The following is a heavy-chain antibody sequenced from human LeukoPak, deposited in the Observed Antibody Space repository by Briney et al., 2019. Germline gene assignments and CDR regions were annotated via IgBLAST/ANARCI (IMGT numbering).Heavy chain of an antibody. D-gene: IGHD6-19*01. V-gene: IGHV4-4*07. CDR3: ARVSTSGWSDY. Sequence: PSETLSLTCTVSGGSVSSYSWNWIRQPAGKGLEWIGRIYTSGNTNYSPSLKSRVTVSVDTSKNHFSLKLSSVTAADTAAYFCARVSTSGWSDYWGRGTLVTVSS. CDR1: GGSVSSYS. J-gene: IGHJ4*02. CDR2: IYTSGNT.